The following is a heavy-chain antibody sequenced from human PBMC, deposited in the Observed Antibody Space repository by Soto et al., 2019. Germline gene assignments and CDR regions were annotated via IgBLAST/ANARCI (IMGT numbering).Heavy chain of an antibody. CDR1: GYTFTGYY. J-gene: IGHJ3*02. V-gene: IGHV1-2*04. CDR2: INPNSGGT. CDR3: ARAVTMVRGVITTLDAFDI. Sequence: ASVKVSCKASGYTFTGYYMHWLRQAPGQGLEWMGWINPNSGGTNYAQKFQGWVTMTRDTSISTAYMELSRLRSDDTAVYYCARAVTMVRGVITTLDAFDIWGQGTMVTVSS. D-gene: IGHD3-10*01.